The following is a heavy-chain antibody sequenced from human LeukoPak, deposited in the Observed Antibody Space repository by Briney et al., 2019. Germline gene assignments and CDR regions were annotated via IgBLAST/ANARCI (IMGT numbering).Heavy chain of an antibody. D-gene: IGHD2/OR15-2a*01. CDR3: AKQNSRGFDY. V-gene: IGHV3-23*01. J-gene: IGHJ4*02. CDR1: GFNFRYYA. Sequence: GGSLRLSCAASGFNFRYYAMTWVRQAPGKGQECVSGISEGADITYYGGSVKGRFTISRDNSKNTLYLQMNSLGAEDTAVYYCAKQNSRGFDYWGQGTLVTVSS. CDR2: ISEGADIT.